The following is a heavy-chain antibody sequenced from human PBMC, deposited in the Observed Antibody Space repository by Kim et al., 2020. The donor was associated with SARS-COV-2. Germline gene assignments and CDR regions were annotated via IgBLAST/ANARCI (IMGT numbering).Heavy chain of an antibody. CDR1: GFTVSNAW. Sequence: GGSLRLSCVASGFTVSNAWMTWVRQAPGKGLEWLGHIKTKSEGGTTEYPAPVKGRLIISRDDSKNTLYLQMNGLKIEDTGVYYCTTEWYGMLSWGQGTTVTVSS. J-gene: IGHJ6*02. CDR2: IKTKSEGGTT. V-gene: IGHV3-15*01. CDR3: TTEWYGMLS.